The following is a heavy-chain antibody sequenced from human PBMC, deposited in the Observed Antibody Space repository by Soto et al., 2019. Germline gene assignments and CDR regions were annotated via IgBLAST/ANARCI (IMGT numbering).Heavy chain of an antibody. CDR3: ARRASGSGRHFDN. V-gene: IGHV4-4*07. D-gene: IGHD3-10*01. CDR1: GDPISTYY. CDR2: IYTSGAT. J-gene: IGHJ4*02. Sequence: PSETLSLTCTVSGDPISTYYWNWIRQPAGKALEWTGRIYTSGATNYNPSLRSRVTMSVDTSKNQFSLELSSVTAADTAVYYCARRASGSGRHFDNWGQGTLVTVSS.